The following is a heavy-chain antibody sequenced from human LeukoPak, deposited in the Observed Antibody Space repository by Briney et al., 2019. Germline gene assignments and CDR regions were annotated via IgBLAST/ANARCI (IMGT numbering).Heavy chain of an antibody. Sequence: PSETLSLTCTVSGGSISSYYWSWIRQPPGKGLEWIGEINHSGSTNYNPSLKSRVTISVDTSKNQFSLKLSSVTAADTAVYYCARESIAAAGSGGEYFQHWGQGTLVTVSS. D-gene: IGHD6-13*01. CDR1: GGSISSYY. CDR3: ARESIAAAGSGGEYFQH. CDR2: INHSGST. V-gene: IGHV4-34*01. J-gene: IGHJ1*01.